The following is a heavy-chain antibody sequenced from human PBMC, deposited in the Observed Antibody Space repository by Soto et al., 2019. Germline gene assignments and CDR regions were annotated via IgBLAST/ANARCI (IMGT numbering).Heavy chain of an antibody. D-gene: IGHD2-2*01. V-gene: IGHV4-34*01. J-gene: IGHJ5*02. CDR2: INHSGST. CDR3: ARYYIVVVPAAMELGLRYNWFDP. CDR1: GGSFSGYY. Sequence: PSETLSLTCAVYGGSFSGYYWSWIRQPPGKGLEWIGEINHSGSTNYNPSLKSRVTISVDTSKNQFSLKLSSVTAADTAVYYCARYYIVVVPAAMELGLRYNWFDPWGQGTLVTVSS.